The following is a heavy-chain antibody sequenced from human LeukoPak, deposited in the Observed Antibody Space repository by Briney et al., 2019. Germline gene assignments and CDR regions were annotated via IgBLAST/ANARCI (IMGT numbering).Heavy chain of an antibody. V-gene: IGHV6-1*01. Sequence: PSQTLSLTCGISGDSVSSNNGAWNWIRQSPSRGLEWLVRTYYRSKRYNDYAGSLQGRITISPDTSKNQFSLHLYSVTTEDTAVYSCARDVGTSGWYTFDYWGQGTLVTVSS. CDR2: TYYRSKRYN. CDR1: GDSVSSNNGA. CDR3: ARDVGTSGWYTFDY. J-gene: IGHJ4*02. D-gene: IGHD6-19*01.